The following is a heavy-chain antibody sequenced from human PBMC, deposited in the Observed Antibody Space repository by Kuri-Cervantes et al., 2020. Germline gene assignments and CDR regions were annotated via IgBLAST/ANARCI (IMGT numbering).Heavy chain of an antibody. CDR1: GYTFTSYG. CDR2: ISAYNGNT. V-gene: IGHV1-18*01. D-gene: IGHD2-2*01. CDR3: ARPIVAVPAATWEPYYYYYGMDV. Sequence: ASVKVSCKASGYTFTSYGISWVRQAPGQGLEWMGWISAYNGNTNYAQKLQGRVTMTTDTSTSTAYMELRSLRSDDTAVYYCARPIVAVPAATWEPYYYYYGMDVWGQGTTVTVSS. J-gene: IGHJ6*02.